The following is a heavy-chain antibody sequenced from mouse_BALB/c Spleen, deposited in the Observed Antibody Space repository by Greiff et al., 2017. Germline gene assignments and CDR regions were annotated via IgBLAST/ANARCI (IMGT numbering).Heavy chain of an antibody. Sequence: QVQLQQPGAELVKPGASVKLSCKASGYTFTSYWMHWVKQRPGQGLEWIGEINPSNGRTNYNEKFKSKATLTVDKSSSTAYMQPSSLTSEDSAVYYGARRDDWYFDVWGAGTTVTVSS. CDR3: ARRDDWYFDV. D-gene: IGHD3-3*01. CDR1: GYTFTSYW. J-gene: IGHJ1*01. CDR2: INPSNGRT. V-gene: IGHV1S81*02.